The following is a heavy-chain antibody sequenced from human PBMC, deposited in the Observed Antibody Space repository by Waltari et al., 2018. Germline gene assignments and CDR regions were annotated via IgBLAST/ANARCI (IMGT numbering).Heavy chain of an antibody. CDR3: ARDSVTTNNYYYGMDV. Sequence: QVQLRESGPGLVEPSQTLSLTCTVSGGSISSGAYYWSWIRQHPGKGLEWIGNIYYTGSTYYNPSLKSRVTISVDTSKSQFSLKLSSVTAADTAVYYCARDSVTTNNYYYGMDVWGQGTTVTVSS. D-gene: IGHD4-17*01. CDR2: IYYTGST. CDR1: GGSISSGAYY. J-gene: IGHJ6*02. V-gene: IGHV4-31*03.